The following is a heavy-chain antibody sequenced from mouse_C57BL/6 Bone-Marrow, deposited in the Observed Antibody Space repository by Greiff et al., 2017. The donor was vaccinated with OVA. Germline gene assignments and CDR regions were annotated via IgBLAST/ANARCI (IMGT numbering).Heavy chain of an antibody. Sequence: VQLQQPGAELVRPGSSVKLSCKASGYTFTSYWMHWVKQRPIQGLEWIGNIDPSDSETHYNQKFKDKATLTVDKSSSTAYMQLSSLTSEDSAVYYCAILPYDYGSSYDYWGQGTTLTVSS. V-gene: IGHV1-52*01. CDR3: AILPYDYGSSYDY. CDR2: IDPSDSET. D-gene: IGHD1-1*01. J-gene: IGHJ2*01. CDR1: GYTFTSYW.